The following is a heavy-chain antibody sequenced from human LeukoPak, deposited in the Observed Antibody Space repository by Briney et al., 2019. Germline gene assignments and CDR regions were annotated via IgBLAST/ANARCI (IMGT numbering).Heavy chain of an antibody. Sequence: NASETLSLTCTVSGGSISSYYWSWIRQPPGKGLEWIGYIYYSGSTNYNPSLKSRVTISVDTSKNQFSLKLSSVTAADTAVYYCASEGSGSYYTQGAFDIWGQGTMVTVSS. J-gene: IGHJ3*02. D-gene: IGHD1-26*01. CDR2: IYYSGST. CDR3: ASEGSGSYYTQGAFDI. V-gene: IGHV4-59*01. CDR1: GGSISSYY.